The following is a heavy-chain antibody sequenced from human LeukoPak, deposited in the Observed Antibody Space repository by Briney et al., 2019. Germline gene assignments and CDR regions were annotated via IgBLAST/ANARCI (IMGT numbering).Heavy chain of an antibody. V-gene: IGHV3-23*01. J-gene: IGHJ4*02. D-gene: IGHD3-3*01. Sequence: PGGSLRLSCAASGFTFTSYSMNWVRQAPGKGLEWVSTISGGGGSTYYADSVKGRFTISRDNSKNTLYLQVNSLRAEDTAVYFCTTLELLPHKPFDYWGQGTLVTVSS. CDR2: ISGGGGST. CDR1: GFTFTSYS. CDR3: TTLELLPHKPFDY.